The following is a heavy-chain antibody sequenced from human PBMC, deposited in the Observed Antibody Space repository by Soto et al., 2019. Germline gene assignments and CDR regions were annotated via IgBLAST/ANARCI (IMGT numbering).Heavy chain of an antibody. J-gene: IGHJ4*02. D-gene: IGHD4-4*01. CDR1: GFTLSNDS. V-gene: IGHV3-21*01. Sequence: GGTLRLSCAASGFTLSNDSKNWVRQAPGKGQGRVSLISSSSNYIYYADPAQDRFTIFRDNAKISLCLQMNSLIAEDTAVYYCARAYSNYVLPDYWGQGTLVTVSS. CDR2: ISSSSNYI. CDR3: ARAYSNYVLPDY.